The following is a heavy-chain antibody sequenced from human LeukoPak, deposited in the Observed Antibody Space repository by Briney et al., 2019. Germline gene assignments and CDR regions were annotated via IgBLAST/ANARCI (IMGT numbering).Heavy chain of an antibody. CDR1: GFTFSSYA. J-gene: IGHJ4*02. D-gene: IGHD3-16*01. CDR3: ARVGVDGWPVDY. V-gene: IGHV3-30-3*01. Sequence: PGRSLRLSCAASGFTFSSYAMHWVRQAPGKGLEWVAVISYDGSNKYYADSVKGRFTISRDNSKNTLYLQMNSLRAEDTAVYYCARVGVDGWPVDYWGQGTLVTVSS. CDR2: ISYDGSNK.